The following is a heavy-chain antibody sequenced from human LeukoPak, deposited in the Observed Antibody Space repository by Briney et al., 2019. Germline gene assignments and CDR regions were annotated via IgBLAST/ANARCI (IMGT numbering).Heavy chain of an antibody. J-gene: IGHJ5*02. V-gene: IGHV1-2*02. CDR2: INPNSGGT. D-gene: IGHD2-2*01. CDR3: ARAPYCSSTSCYRGWFDP. CDR1: GYIFTGYY. Sequence: ASVKVSCKASGYIFTGYYMHWVRQAPGQGLEWMGWINPNSGGTNYAQKFQGRVTMTRDTPISTAYMELSRLRSDDTAVYYCARAPYCSSTSCYRGWFDPWGQGTLVTVSS.